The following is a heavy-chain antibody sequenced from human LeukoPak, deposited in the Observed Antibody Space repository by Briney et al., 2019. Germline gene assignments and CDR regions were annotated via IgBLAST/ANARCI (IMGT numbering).Heavy chain of an antibody. J-gene: IGHJ6*02. CDR2: INPNSGGT. V-gene: IGHV1-2*02. Sequence: EASVKVSCKASGYTFTGYYMHWVRQAPGQGLEWMGWINPNSGGTNYAQKFQGRVTMTRDTSISTAYMELSRLRSDDTAVYYCASPEDYYGSGSARYYYGMDVWGQGTTVTVSS. CDR3: ASPEDYYGSGSARYYYGMDV. CDR1: GYTFTGYY. D-gene: IGHD3-10*01.